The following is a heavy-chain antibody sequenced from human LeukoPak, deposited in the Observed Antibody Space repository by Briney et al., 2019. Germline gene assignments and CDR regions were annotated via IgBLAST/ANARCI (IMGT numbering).Heavy chain of an antibody. Sequence: PGGSLRLSCAASGFTFSNYSMNWVRQAPGKGLEWVSYISSSSSTIYYADSVKGRFTISRDNAKNSLYLQMNSLRAEDTAVYYCARDAAPYYDFWSGYYVDYWGQGILVTVSS. CDR2: ISSSSSTI. CDR3: ARDAAPYYDFWSGYYVDY. V-gene: IGHV3-48*01. D-gene: IGHD3-3*01. J-gene: IGHJ4*02. CDR1: GFTFSNYS.